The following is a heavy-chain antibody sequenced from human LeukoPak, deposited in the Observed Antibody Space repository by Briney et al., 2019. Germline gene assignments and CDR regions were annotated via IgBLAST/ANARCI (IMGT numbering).Heavy chain of an antibody. CDR3: ARELGYSSSWYFDY. CDR2: IKQDGSEK. V-gene: IGHV3-7*01. D-gene: IGHD6-13*01. J-gene: IGHJ4*02. CDR1: GLTFSSYW. Sequence: GGSLRLSCAASGLTFSSYWMSWVRQAPGKGLEWVANIKQDGSEKYYVDSVKGRFTISRDNAKNSLYLQMNSLRAEDTAVYYCARELGYSSSWYFDYWGQGTLVTVSS.